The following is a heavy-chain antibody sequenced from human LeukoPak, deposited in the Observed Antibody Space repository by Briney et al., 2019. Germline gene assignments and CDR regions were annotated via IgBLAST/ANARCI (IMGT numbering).Heavy chain of an antibody. CDR1: GSTFNYYD. CDR3: ARGVSYYYDNSGHPGWYFDL. D-gene: IGHD3-22*01. CDR2: IRTTGDT. J-gene: IGHJ2*01. Sequence: GGSLRLSFAVSGSTFNYYDMHWVRQAPGKRLEWVSAIRTTGDTHYPDSVKGRFAMSREDAKNSVHLQMNTLRAGDTAVYYCARGVSYYYDNSGHPGWYFDLWGRGTLVTVSS. V-gene: IGHV3-13*01.